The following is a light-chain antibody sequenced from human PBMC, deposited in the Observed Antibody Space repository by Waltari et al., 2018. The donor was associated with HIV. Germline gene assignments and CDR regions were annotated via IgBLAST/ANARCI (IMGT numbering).Light chain of an antibody. Sequence: QSALTQPASVSGSPGQSITISCTGTSSDVGRYNLVSWYQQHPGKAPKLMIYEVSKLPSGVSNRFSGSKSGNTASLTISGLQAEDEADYYCCSYAGSSTPYVFGTGTKVTVL. CDR2: EVS. V-gene: IGLV2-23*02. CDR3: CSYAGSSTPYV. J-gene: IGLJ1*01. CDR1: SSDVGRYNL.